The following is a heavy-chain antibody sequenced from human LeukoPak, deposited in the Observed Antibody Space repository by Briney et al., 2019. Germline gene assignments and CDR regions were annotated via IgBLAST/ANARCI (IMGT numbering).Heavy chain of an antibody. D-gene: IGHD6-19*01. V-gene: IGHV1-69*05. CDR3: ARDVIAVAGTGYFDY. Sequence: SVKVSCKASGGTFSSYAISWVRQAPGQGLEWMGRIIPIFGTANYAQKFQGRVTITTDESTSTAYMELSRLRSEDTAVYYCARDVIAVAGTGYFDYWGQGTLVTVSS. J-gene: IGHJ4*02. CDR2: IIPIFGTA. CDR1: GGTFSSYA.